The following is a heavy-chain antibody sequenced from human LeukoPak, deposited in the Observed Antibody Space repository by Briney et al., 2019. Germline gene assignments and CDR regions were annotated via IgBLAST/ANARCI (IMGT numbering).Heavy chain of an antibody. V-gene: IGHV4-59*12. J-gene: IGHJ4*02. CDR1: GGSISSYY. CDR3: ARVGDYALKD. Sequence: KPSETLSLTCTVSGGSISSYYWSWIRQPPGKGLEWIGYIYYSGSTNYNPSLKSRVTMSVDTSKNQCTLKLSSVTAADTAVYYCARVGDYALKDWGQGTLVTVSS. CDR2: IYYSGST. D-gene: IGHD3-16*01.